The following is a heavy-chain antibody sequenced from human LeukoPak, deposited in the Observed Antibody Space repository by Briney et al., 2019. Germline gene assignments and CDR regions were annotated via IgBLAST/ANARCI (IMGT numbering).Heavy chain of an antibody. Sequence: GGSLRLLCAASGFTVSSNYMSWVRQAPGKGLEWVSVIDRGGSTYCADSVKGRFTVSRDNPKNTLYLQINSLRDEDTAVYYCARDGKPAPYSSSWLNWLDPWGQGTLVTVSS. V-gene: IGHV3-66*01. D-gene: IGHD6-13*01. CDR1: GFTVSSNY. CDR2: IDRGGST. CDR3: ARDGKPAPYSSSWLNWLDP. J-gene: IGHJ5*02.